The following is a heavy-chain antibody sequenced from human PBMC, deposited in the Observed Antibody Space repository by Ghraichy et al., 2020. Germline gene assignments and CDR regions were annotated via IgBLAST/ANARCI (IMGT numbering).Heavy chain of an antibody. Sequence: SETLSLTCTVSGGSISSSRYYWGWIRQPPGKGLEWIGSIYYSGSTYYNPSLKSRVTISVDTSKNQFSLKLSSVTAADTAVYYCAGPGGVAGVDYWGQGTLVTVSS. CDR2: IYYSGST. V-gene: IGHV4-39*01. CDR3: AGPGGVAGVDY. J-gene: IGHJ4*02. CDR1: GGSISSSRYY. D-gene: IGHD6-19*01.